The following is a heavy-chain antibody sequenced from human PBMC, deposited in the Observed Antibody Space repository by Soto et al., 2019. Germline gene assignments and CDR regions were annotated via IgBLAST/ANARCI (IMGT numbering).Heavy chain of an antibody. V-gene: IGHV3-74*01. J-gene: IGHJ2*01. CDR1: VFSFSSYW. CDR3: ARVRQGAWYFDQ. Sequence: EVQLVESGGGLVQPGGSLRLSCAASVFSFSSYWMHWVSQAPGKGLVWVSRIKTDGSIITYADSVKGRFTISRDNAKNTLYLQMNTLRAEDTAVYYCARVRQGAWYFDQWGRGTLVSVSS. D-gene: IGHD3-16*01. CDR2: IKTDGSII.